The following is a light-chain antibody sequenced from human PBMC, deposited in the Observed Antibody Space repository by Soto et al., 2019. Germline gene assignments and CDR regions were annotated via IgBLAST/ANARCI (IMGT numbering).Light chain of an antibody. J-gene: IGLJ1*01. CDR1: SSDIGGYNY. CDR2: EVN. CDR3: CSYSTSNTHNYV. Sequence: QSVLTQPASVSGSPGQSITVSCTGTSSDIGGYNYVSWYQHHPGKAPQLIIYEVNLRPSGVSDRFSASKSGDTASLTTSGLQAGDEADYYCCSYSTSNTHNYVFGTGTKVTVL. V-gene: IGLV2-14*01.